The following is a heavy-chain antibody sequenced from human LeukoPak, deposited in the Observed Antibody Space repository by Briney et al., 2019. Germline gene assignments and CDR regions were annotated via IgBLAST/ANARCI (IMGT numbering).Heavy chain of an antibody. Sequence: PSETLSLTCTVSGGSISSYYWSWIRQSPGKGLEWIGYIYYSGSTNYNPSLKSRVTISVDTSKNQFSLKLSSVTAADTAVYYCARADYYYYYMDVWGKGTTVTVSS. CDR3: ARADYYYYYMDV. V-gene: IGHV4-59*01. J-gene: IGHJ6*03. CDR1: GGSISSYY. CDR2: IYYSGST.